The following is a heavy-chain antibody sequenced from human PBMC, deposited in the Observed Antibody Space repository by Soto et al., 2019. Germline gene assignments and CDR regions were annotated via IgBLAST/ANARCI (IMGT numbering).Heavy chain of an antibody. CDR2: IYYSGNT. V-gene: IGHV4-59*08. J-gene: IGHJ4*02. D-gene: IGHD1-1*01. Sequence: QVQLQESGPGLVKPSETLSLTCTVSGGSISSYYWSWIRQPPGKGLEWIGYIYYSGNTKYNPSLTSLFTISVDTSKNQFSLKLSSVTAADTAVYYCARRYGYSFDYWGQGTLVTVSS. CDR3: ARRYGYSFDY. CDR1: GGSISSYY.